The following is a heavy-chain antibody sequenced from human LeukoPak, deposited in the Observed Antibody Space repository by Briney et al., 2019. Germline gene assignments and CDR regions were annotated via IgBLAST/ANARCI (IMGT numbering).Heavy chain of an antibody. J-gene: IGHJ5*02. Sequence: GASVKVSCKASGYTFTSYDINWVRQATGQGLEWMGWINPNSGGTNYAQKFQGRVTMTRDTSISTAYMELSRLRSDDTAVYYCARAGPMVQYNWFDPWGQGTLVTVSS. CDR1: GYTFTSYD. CDR3: ARAGPMVQYNWFDP. CDR2: INPNSGGT. D-gene: IGHD3-10*01. V-gene: IGHV1-2*02.